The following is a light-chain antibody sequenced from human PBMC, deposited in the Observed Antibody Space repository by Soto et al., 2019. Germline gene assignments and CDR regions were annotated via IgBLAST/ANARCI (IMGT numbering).Light chain of an antibody. J-gene: IGKJ4*01. V-gene: IGKV1-27*01. CDR1: QTITHY. CDR3: QRCNSALALT. Sequence: DIQMTQSPSSLSASVGDRVTVTCRASQTITHYLAWYQQKAGKAPKLLIYAASTLQSGVPSRFSGSGSGTDFTLTINSLQPEDVGSYYCQRCNSALALTFGGGTKVEIK. CDR2: AAS.